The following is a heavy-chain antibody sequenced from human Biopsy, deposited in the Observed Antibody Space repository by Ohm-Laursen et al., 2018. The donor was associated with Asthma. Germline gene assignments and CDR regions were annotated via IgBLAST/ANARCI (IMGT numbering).Heavy chain of an antibody. CDR2: INSAGSYI. D-gene: IGHD1/OR15-1a*01. V-gene: IGHV3-21*01. CDR1: GFAFRDFN. J-gene: IGHJ3*02. Sequence: SLRLSCSASGFAFRDFNINWVRQAPGKGLQWIASINSAGSYIYYADSVKGRFTISRDNARNSLFLQMNNLRAEDTAVYYCVSSGTKWELYDAFDIWGQGTMVTVSS. CDR3: VSSGTKWELYDAFDI.